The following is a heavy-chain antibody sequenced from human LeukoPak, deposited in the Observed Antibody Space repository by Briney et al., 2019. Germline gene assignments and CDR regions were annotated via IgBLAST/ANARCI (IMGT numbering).Heavy chain of an antibody. CDR2: IRQDGGEK. Sequence: PGGSLRLSCAASGFTFSSHWMTWVRQAPGKGLEWVANIRQDGGEKYYLDSVKGRFTISRDNAENSLDLQMNSLTAEDTAVYYCARVGPRYCSSTTCHFDYWGQGTLVTVSS. J-gene: IGHJ4*02. D-gene: IGHD2-2*01. V-gene: IGHV3-7*01. CDR3: ARVGPRYCSSTTCHFDY. CDR1: GFTFSSHW.